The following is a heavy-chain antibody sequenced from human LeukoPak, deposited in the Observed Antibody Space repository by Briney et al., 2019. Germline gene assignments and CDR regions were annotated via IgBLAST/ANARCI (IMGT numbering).Heavy chain of an antibody. CDR1: GFTFDDYA. CDR3: AKDIEYPGYYYYGMDV. CDR2: ISGDGGST. V-gene: IGHV3-43*02. Sequence: GGSLRLSCAASGFTFDDYAMHWARQAPGKGLEWVSLISGDGGSTYYADSVKGRFTISRDNSKNSLYLQMNSLRTEDTALYYCAKDIEYPGYYYYGMDVWGQGTTVTVSS. D-gene: IGHD2-2*01. J-gene: IGHJ6*02.